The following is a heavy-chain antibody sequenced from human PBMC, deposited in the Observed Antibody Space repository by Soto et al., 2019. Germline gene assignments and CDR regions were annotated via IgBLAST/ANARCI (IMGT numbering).Heavy chain of an antibody. D-gene: IGHD2-15*01. Sequence: PGGSLRLSCAASGFTFSDYYMSWIRQAPGKGLEWVSYISSSSSYTNYADSVKGRFTISRDNAKNSLYLQMNSLRAEDTAVYYCARNKKEYCSGGSCYGSYYCYGMDFWGQGTTVTVSS. CDR2: ISSSSSYT. CDR3: ARNKKEYCSGGSCYGSYYCYGMDF. V-gene: IGHV3-11*03. CDR1: GFTFSDYY. J-gene: IGHJ6*02.